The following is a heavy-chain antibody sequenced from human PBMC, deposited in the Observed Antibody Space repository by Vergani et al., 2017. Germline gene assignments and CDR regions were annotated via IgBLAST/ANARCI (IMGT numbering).Heavy chain of an antibody. J-gene: IGHJ4*02. D-gene: IGHD3-22*01. CDR2: IIPIFGTA. V-gene: IGHV1-69*01. CDR3: ARDHTYYYDSSGLSNYFDY. Sequence: QVQLVQSGAEVKKPGSSLKVSCKASGGTFSSYAISWVRQAPGQVLEWMGGIIPIFGTANYAQKFQCRVTLTADESTSTAYMELSSLRSEDTAVYYCARDHTYYYDSSGLSNYFDYWGQGTLVTVSS. CDR1: GGTFSSYA.